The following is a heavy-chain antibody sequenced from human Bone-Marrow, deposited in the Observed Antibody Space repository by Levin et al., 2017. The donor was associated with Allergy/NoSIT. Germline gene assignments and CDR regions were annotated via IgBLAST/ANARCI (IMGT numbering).Heavy chain of an antibody. CDR2: INPNSGGT. Sequence: ASVKVSCKASGYTFPGYYMHWVRQAPGQGLEWMGRINPNSGGTKYSQKFQGRVSMTRDTSISTAYMELSSLMSDDTAVYYCARDRGYSLGFGQSQVYWGQGTLVTVSS. V-gene: IGHV1-2*06. CDR3: ARDRGYSLGFGQSQVY. D-gene: IGHD5-18*01. J-gene: IGHJ4*02. CDR1: GYTFPGYY.